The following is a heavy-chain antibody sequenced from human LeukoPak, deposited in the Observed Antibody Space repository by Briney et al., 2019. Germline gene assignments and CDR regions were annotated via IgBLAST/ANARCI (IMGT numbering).Heavy chain of an antibody. CDR2: IYYSGST. CDR1: GGSISSSSYY. D-gene: IGHD1-14*01. J-gene: IGHJ4*02. CDR3: ANQKEVTAAL. Sequence: PSETLSLTCTVSGGSISSSSYYWGWLRQPPGKGLEWIGSIYYSGSTYYNPSLKSRVTISVDTSKNQFSLKLSSVTAADTAVYYCANQKEVTAALWGQGTLVTVSS. V-gene: IGHV4-39*01.